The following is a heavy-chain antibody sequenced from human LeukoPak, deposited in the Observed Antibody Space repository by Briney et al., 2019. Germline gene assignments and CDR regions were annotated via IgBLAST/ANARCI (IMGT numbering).Heavy chain of an antibody. CDR1: GYSVTSYA. CDR2: ISTNTGNP. V-gene: IGHV7-4-1*02. Sequence: ASVKVSCKASGYSVTSYAINWVRQAPGQGLEWMGWISTNTGNPTYAQGFTGRFVFSLDTSVSTAYLQISSLKAEDTAVYYCARPRVGANDYWGQGTLVTVSS. D-gene: IGHD1-26*01. CDR3: ARPRVGANDY. J-gene: IGHJ4*02.